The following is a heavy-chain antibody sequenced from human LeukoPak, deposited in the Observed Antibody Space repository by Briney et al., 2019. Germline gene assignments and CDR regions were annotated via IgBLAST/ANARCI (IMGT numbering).Heavy chain of an antibody. CDR3: AKGGTMTKKGYFDY. D-gene: IGHD2-15*01. CDR1: RFTFSSYA. V-gene: IGHV3-23*01. CDR2: ISGSGAGT. Sequence: PGGSLRLSCAASRFTFSSYAMIWVRQAPGKGLECFSGISGSGAGTYYADSVKGRFTISRDNSKNTLHLQMNSLRAEDTAVYYCAKGGTMTKKGYFDYWGQGTLVTVSS. J-gene: IGHJ4*02.